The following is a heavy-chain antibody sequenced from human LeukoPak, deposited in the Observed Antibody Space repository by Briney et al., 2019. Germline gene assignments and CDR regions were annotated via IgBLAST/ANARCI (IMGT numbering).Heavy chain of an antibody. CDR3: ARVAAPSYYFDY. CDR2: IKQDGREK. D-gene: IGHD6-6*01. J-gene: IGHJ4*02. V-gene: IGHV3-7*01. Sequence: PGGSLRLSCAASGFSFSSTFLTWVRHAPGKGQEWLSNIKQDGREKYYVDSVKGRFTISRDNAKNTLYLQMNRLRAEVTAVYYCARVAAPSYYFDYWGQGTLVTVSS. CDR1: GFSFSSTF.